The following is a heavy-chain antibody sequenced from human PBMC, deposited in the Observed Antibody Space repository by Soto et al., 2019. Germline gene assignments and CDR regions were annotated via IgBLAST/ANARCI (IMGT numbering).Heavy chain of an antibody. Sequence: QLQLQESGPGLVKPSETLSLTCTVSGGSISSSSYYWGWIRQPPGKGLEWIGSIYYSGSTYYNPSLKSRVTISVDTSKNHFSLKLSSVTAADTAVYYCANGIVVVVAAPRYFDYWGQGTLVTVSS. CDR2: IYYSGST. CDR1: GGSISSSSYY. J-gene: IGHJ4*02. D-gene: IGHD2-15*01. CDR3: ANGIVVVVAAPRYFDY. V-gene: IGHV4-39*02.